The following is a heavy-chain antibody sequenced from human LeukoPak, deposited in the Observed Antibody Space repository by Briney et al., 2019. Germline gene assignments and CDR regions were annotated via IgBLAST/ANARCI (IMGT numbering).Heavy chain of an antibody. V-gene: IGHV4-34*01. CDR2: INHSGST. CDR3: ARLAGITGPRRDWFDP. CDR1: GGSFSGYY. D-gene: IGHD1-20*01. Sequence: SETLSLTCAVYGGSFSGYYWSWLRQPPGKGLEWIGEINHSGSTNYNPSLKSRVTISVDTSKNQFSLKLSSVTAADTAVYYCARLAGITGPRRDWFDPWGQGTLVTVSS. J-gene: IGHJ5*02.